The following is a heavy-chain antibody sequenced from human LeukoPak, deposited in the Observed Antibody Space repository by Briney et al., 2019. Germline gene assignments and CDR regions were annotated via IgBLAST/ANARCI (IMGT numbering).Heavy chain of an antibody. D-gene: IGHD2-15*01. CDR3: AKAYKGYCSGGSCYSIPPV. CDR1: GFTFSSYG. J-gene: IGHJ4*02. Sequence: PGGSLRLSCAASGFTFSSYGMHWVRQAPGKGLEWVAFIRYDGSNKYYADSVKGRFTISRDNSKNTLYLQMNSLRAEDTAVYYCAKAYKGYCSGGSCYSIPPVWVQGTLVTVSS. CDR2: IRYDGSNK. V-gene: IGHV3-30*02.